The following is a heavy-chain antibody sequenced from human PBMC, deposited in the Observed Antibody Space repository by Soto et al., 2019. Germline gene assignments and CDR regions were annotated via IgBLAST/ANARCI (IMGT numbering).Heavy chain of an antibody. CDR3: AKDAVVPAALGYYYYYMDV. D-gene: IGHD2-2*01. CDR1: GFTFSSYG. V-gene: IGHV3-30*18. CDR2: ISYDGSNK. Sequence: GGSLRLSCAASGFTFSSYGMHWVRQAPGKGLEWVAVISYDGSNKYYADSVKGRFTISRDNSKNTLYLQMNSLRAEDTAVYYCAKDAVVPAALGYYYYYMDVWGKGTTVTVS. J-gene: IGHJ6*03.